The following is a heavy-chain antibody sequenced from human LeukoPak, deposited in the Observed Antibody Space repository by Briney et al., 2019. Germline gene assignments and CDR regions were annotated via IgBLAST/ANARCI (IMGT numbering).Heavy chain of an antibody. J-gene: IGHJ4*02. Sequence: ASVKVSCKASGFSFSNSAMQWVRQARGQRLEWMGIINPSGGSTSYAQKFQGRVTMTRDTSTSTVYMELSSLRSEDTAVYYCARNRLGYCSGGSCWSGFDYWGQGTLVTVSS. D-gene: IGHD2-15*01. CDR3: ARNRLGYCSGGSCWSGFDY. V-gene: IGHV1-46*01. CDR1: GFSFSNSA. CDR2: INPSGGST.